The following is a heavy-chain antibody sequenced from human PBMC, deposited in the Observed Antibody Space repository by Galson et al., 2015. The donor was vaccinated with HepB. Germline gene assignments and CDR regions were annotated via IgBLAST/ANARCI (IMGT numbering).Heavy chain of an antibody. J-gene: IGHJ6*03. CDR3: ARAVNSISHPYYMDV. D-gene: IGHD2/OR15-2a*01. CDR1: GYSFTDYW. CDR2: IYPGDFDT. Sequence: QSGAEVKKPGESLKISCQGSGYSFTDYWIAWVRQMPGKGLEWMGIIYPGDFDTRYSPSFQGQVTISADKSISTAYLQWTSLKASDTAMYYCARAVNSISHPYYMDVWGKGTTVTVSS. V-gene: IGHV5-51*03.